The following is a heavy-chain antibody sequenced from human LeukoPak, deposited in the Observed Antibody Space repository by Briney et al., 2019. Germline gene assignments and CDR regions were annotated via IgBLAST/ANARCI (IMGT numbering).Heavy chain of an antibody. CDR1: GFTFSNAW. V-gene: IGHV3-15*01. CDR3: AKDLSLLRAPIDY. CDR2: IKSKTDGGTT. J-gene: IGHJ4*02. Sequence: PGGSLRLSCAASGFTFSNAWMSWVRQAPGKGLEWVGRIKSKTDGGTTDYAAPVKGRFTISRDDSKNTLYLQMNSLKTEDTAVYYCAKDLSLLRAPIDYWGQGTLVTVSS.